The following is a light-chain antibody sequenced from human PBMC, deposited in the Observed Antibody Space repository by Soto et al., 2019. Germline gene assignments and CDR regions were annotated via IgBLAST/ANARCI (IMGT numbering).Light chain of an antibody. J-gene: IGKJ3*01. CDR1: QGISNY. Sequence: DIQMTQSPSSLSASVGDRVTITCRPSQGISNYLAWYQQKPGKVPKLLIYAASTLQSGVPSRFSGSGSGTDFTLTISSLQPEDVATYYCQKYNSAPRGFTFGPGTKVDIK. CDR3: QKYNSAPRGFT. V-gene: IGKV1-27*01. CDR2: AAS.